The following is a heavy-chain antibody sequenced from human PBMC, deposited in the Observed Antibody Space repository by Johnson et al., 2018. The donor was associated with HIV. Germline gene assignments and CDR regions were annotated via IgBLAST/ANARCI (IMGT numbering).Heavy chain of an antibody. J-gene: IGHJ3*02. CDR1: GFTFSSYG. Sequence: VQLVESGGGVVQPGRSLRLSCAASGFTFSSYGMHWVRQAPGKGLEWVANIKQDGSEKYYVGSVKGRFTISRDNAKNSLYLQMNSLKTEDTAVYYCTTSHPWEQGVGGAFDIWGQGTMVTVSS. CDR3: TTSHPWEQGVGGAFDI. CDR2: IKQDGSEK. V-gene: IGHV3-7*03. D-gene: IGHD1-26*01.